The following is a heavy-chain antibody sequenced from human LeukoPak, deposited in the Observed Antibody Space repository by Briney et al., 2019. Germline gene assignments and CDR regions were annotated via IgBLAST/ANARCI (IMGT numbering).Heavy chain of an antibody. Sequence: GGSLRLSCAASGFTFSGSAMHWVRQASGKGLEWVGRIRSKANSYSTAYAASVKGMFSIPRDDSNGTAYLKMNGVKTEDTAVYYCTRHTNHYPPYWGQGTLVTVSS. CDR3: TRHTNHYPPY. CDR2: IRSKANSYST. CDR1: GFTFSGSA. J-gene: IGHJ4*02. V-gene: IGHV3-73*01. D-gene: IGHD1-14*01.